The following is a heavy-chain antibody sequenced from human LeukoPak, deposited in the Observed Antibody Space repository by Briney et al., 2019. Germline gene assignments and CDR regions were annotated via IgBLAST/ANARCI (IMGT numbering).Heavy chain of an antibody. J-gene: IGHJ4*02. CDR1: GITFSSYW. CDR2: INSDGSST. Sequence: GGSLRLSCAASGITFSSYWMHWVRQAPGKGLAWVSRINSDGSSTSYVDSVKGRFTISRDNAKNTLYLQMNSLRAEDTAVYYCARGWMGRDDYWGQGTQVTVSS. V-gene: IGHV3-74*01. CDR3: ARGWMGRDDY. D-gene: IGHD1-26*01.